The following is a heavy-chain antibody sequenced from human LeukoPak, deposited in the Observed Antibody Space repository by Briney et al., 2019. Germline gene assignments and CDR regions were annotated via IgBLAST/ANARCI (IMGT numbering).Heavy chain of an antibody. Sequence: PGGSLRLSCAASGFTFSSYGMHWVRQAPGKGLEWVAFIRYDGSNKYYADSVKGRFTFSRDSSKNTLYLQMNSLRAEDTAVYYCAKGSGWYIDYWVQGALVTVSS. V-gene: IGHV3-30*02. CDR2: IRYDGSNK. CDR1: GFTFSSYG. CDR3: AKGSGWYIDY. J-gene: IGHJ4*02. D-gene: IGHD6-19*01.